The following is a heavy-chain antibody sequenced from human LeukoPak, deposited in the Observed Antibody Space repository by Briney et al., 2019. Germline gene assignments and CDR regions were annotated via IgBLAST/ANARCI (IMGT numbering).Heavy chain of an antibody. V-gene: IGHV3-7*03. CDR1: GFTFSSYW. Sequence: GGSLRLSCAASGFTFSSYWMSWVRQAPGKGLEWVANIKQDGSEKYYVDSVKGRFTISRDNAKNSLYLQMNSPRAEDTAVYYCARDPGLRYFDWTMSGYFDYWGQGTLVTVSS. CDR3: ARDPGLRYFDWTMSGYFDY. J-gene: IGHJ4*02. D-gene: IGHD3-9*01. CDR2: IKQDGSEK.